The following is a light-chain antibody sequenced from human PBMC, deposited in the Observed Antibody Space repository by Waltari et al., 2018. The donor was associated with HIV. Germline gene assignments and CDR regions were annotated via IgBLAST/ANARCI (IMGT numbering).Light chain of an antibody. CDR2: TRN. CDR3: ASWDYTFNVPV. Sequence: SVLTQSPSASATPGQTVTISCAGGNSNIGTYSVNWYQHLPGTAPKTLLYTRNQRPSGVPDRLSGSVAGTSTSLTITGLQPADEAYYYRASWDYTFNVPVFGGGTKLAVL. V-gene: IGLV1-44*01. J-gene: IGLJ3*02. CDR1: NSNIGTYS.